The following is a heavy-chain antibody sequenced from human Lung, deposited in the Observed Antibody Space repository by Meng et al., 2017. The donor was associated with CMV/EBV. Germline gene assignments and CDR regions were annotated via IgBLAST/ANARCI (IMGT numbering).Heavy chain of an antibody. V-gene: IGHV4-39*01. Sequence: SXTXSLXCTVSGGSISSSTYYWGWIRQPPGKGLEWIGSTYYSGRTYSNPSLKGRVTITVDTSKNQFLLKLSSVTAADTAVYYCASTEDYYDSSGYDYWGQGXLVTVSS. CDR2: TYYSGRT. CDR3: ASTEDYYDSSGYDY. J-gene: IGHJ4*02. CDR1: GGSISSSTYY. D-gene: IGHD3-22*01.